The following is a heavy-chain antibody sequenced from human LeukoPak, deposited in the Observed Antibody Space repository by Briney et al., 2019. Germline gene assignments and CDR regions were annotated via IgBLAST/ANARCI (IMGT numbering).Heavy chain of an antibody. D-gene: IGHD5-24*01. CDR1: GGSISSSSYS. CDR3: ARHERDGYNHGGADY. V-gene: IGHV4-39*01. CDR2: IYYSGST. J-gene: IGHJ4*02. Sequence: SETLSLTCTVSGGSISSSSYSWGWIRQPPGKGLEWIGSIYYSGSTYYNPSLKSRVTISVDTSKNQFSLKLSSVTAADTAVYYCARHERDGYNHGGADYWGQGTLVTVSS.